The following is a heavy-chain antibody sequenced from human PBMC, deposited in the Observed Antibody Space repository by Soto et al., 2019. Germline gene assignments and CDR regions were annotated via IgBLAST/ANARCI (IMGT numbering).Heavy chain of an antibody. V-gene: IGHV1-18*01. J-gene: IGHJ6*02. CDR2: ISAYNDYT. Sequence: QVQLVQSGAEVKKPGSSVKVSCKASGYTFISYGISWVRQAPGQGLEWMGWISAYNDYTNYAQKLKGRVTMTTDQSTRIAYLELRSLRSDDTAVYYCAREGYYSGSGSYSPPRYYGMDVWGQGTTVTVSS. CDR3: AREGYYSGSGSYSPPRYYGMDV. D-gene: IGHD3-10*01. CDR1: GYTFISYG.